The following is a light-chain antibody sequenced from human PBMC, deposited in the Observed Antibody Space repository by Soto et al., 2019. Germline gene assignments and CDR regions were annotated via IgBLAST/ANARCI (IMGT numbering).Light chain of an antibody. CDR3: ETWNSNTWV. CDR2: VENSGTY. CDR1: SGHSEYT. J-gene: IGLJ3*02. V-gene: IGLV4-60*02. Sequence: QLVLTQSSSASASLGSSVKLTCTLSSGHSEYTIAWHQQHPGKAPRYLMKVENSGTYNKGSGVTDRFSGSSSGADRYLTISNLQFDDEADYYCETWNSNTWVIGAGTKVTVL.